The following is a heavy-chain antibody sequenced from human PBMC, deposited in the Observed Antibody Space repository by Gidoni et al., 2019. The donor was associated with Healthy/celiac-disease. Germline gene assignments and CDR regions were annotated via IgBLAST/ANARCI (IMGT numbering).Heavy chain of an antibody. Sequence: EVQPLESGGSLVQPRGSLRLSYAAYGFTFSSYAMSWVRPAPGKGLEWVSAISGSCGSTYYADSVKCRFTTSRDNSKNTLYLQMNSLRAEDTAVYYCAKAPLSAAAGTDYWGQGTLVTVSS. J-gene: IGHJ4*02. V-gene: IGHV3-23*01. CDR1: GFTFSSYA. D-gene: IGHD6-13*01. CDR2: ISGSCGST. CDR3: AKAPLSAAAGTDY.